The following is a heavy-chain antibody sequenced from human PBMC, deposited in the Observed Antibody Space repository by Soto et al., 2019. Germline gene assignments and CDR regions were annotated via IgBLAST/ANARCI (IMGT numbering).Heavy chain of an antibody. V-gene: IGHV3-15*07. Sequence: EVQLVESGGGLVKPGGSLRLSCAASGFTFSNAWMNWVRQAPGKGLEWVGRIKSKTDGGKTDYAAHVQGRFTISRDDSKNTLYQQKNSRKTEDTAVYYCTTSGGRNCNDRGQYYYGMDVWGQGTTVTVSS. CDR3: TTSGGRNCNDRGQYYYGMDV. CDR2: IKSKTDGGKT. D-gene: IGHD1-1*01. CDR1: GFTFSNAW. J-gene: IGHJ6*02.